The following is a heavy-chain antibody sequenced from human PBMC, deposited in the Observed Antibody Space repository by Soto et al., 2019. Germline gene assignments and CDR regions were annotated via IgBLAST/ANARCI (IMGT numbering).Heavy chain of an antibody. CDR1: GFTFSSYW. CDR2: IKQDGSEK. V-gene: IGHV3-7*01. D-gene: IGHD4-17*01. Sequence: GESLKISCAASGFTFSSYWMSWVRQAPGKGLEWVANIKQDGSEKYYVDSVKGRFTISRDNAKNSLYLQMNSLRAEDTAVYYCAREELSFGDYVTPCFDYWGQGTLVTVSS. CDR3: AREELSFGDYVTPCFDY. J-gene: IGHJ4*02.